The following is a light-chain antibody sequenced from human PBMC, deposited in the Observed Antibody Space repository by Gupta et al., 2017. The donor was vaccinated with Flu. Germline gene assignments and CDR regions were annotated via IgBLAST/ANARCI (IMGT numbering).Light chain of an antibody. CDR2: DAI. CDR1: NIETKS. Sequence: GGTNIETKSVHWYQQKPGQAPELVVYDAIDRPSGIPERFAGSNSGNTATLAISRVEAEDEADYYCQVWDTNSDHVIFGGGTKLTVL. CDR3: QVWDTNSDHVI. V-gene: IGLV3-21*02. J-gene: IGLJ2*01.